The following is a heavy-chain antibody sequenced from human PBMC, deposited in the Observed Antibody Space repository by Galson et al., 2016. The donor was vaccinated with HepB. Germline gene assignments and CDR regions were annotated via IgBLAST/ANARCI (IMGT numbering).Heavy chain of an antibody. Sequence: TLSLTCTVSGGSISSNGSYWNWIRQHPGKGLEWIGYIHYSGSTYYNPSLKGRVSMSVDTSQNQFSLRLTSVTAADTAVYFCARTFKLTFGGPFDYWGQGTLVTASS. V-gene: IGHV4-31*03. CDR1: GGSISSNGSY. CDR3: ARTFKLTFGGPFDY. CDR2: IHYSGST. J-gene: IGHJ4*02. D-gene: IGHD3-16*01.